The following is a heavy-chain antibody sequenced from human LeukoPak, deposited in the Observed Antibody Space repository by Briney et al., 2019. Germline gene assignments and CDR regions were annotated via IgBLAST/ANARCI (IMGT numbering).Heavy chain of an antibody. CDR3: ARELAVAGTLTHRFDP. CDR1: GGSISSYY. J-gene: IGHJ5*02. V-gene: IGHV4-4*07. CDR2: MFITGDR. Sequence: PSETLSLTCTVSGGSISSYYWSWIRQPAGKGPEWIGRMFITGDRNYNPSLKSRLSMSLDTSKNQFSLKLSSVTAADTAVYYCARELAVAGTLTHRFDPWGQGTLVTVSS. D-gene: IGHD6-19*01.